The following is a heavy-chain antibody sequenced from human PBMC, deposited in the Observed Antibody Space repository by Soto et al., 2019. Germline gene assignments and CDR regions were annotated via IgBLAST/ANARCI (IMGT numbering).Heavy chain of an antibody. V-gene: IGHV4-31*03. Sequence: SLTFTVSGASIRIDGFSWNWIRQHPVKGLEWIGSIYDSGATYYSPSLKSRITMSIDTSKNQFSLRLTSVTAADTAVFYCARAAVGFEYGDSPVVGSTSHYDFGMDVWGPGIRVTFTS. CDR2: IYDSGAT. D-gene: IGHD4-17*01. CDR3: ARAAVGFEYGDSPVVGSTSHYDFGMDV. J-gene: IGHJ6*02. CDR1: GASIRIDGFS.